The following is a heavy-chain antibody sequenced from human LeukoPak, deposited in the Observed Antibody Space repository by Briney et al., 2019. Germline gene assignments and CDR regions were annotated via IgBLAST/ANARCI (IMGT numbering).Heavy chain of an antibody. J-gene: IGHJ3*01. Sequence: GASVRVSCKASGYTFTSYAMHWVRQAPGQRLEWMGWINTGNGDTRYLQKFQGSVTITRVTSASTAYMELSSLRSEDTAMYYCARGSASYQNDALDLWGQGTMVTVSS. CDR1: GYTFTSYA. CDR2: INTGNGDT. V-gene: IGHV1-3*04. D-gene: IGHD3-22*01. CDR3: ARGSASYQNDALDL.